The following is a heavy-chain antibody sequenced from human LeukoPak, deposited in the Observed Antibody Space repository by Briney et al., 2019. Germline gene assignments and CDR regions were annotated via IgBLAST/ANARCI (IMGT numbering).Heavy chain of an antibody. Sequence: SVKVSCKASGGTFSSYAISWVRQAPGQGLEWMGRIIPILGIANYAQKLQGRVTITADKSTSTAYMELSSLRSEDTAVYYCARVPATAPFDYWGQGTLVTVSS. CDR3: ARVPATAPFDY. J-gene: IGHJ4*02. D-gene: IGHD2-2*01. CDR2: IIPILGIA. CDR1: GGTFSSYA. V-gene: IGHV1-69*04.